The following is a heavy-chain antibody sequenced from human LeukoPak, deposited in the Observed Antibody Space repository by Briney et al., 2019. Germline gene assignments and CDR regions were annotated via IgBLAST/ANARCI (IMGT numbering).Heavy chain of an antibody. J-gene: IGHJ3*02. Sequence: SQTLSLTCAISGDSVSSNSAAWNWIRQSPSRGLEWLGRTYYRSKWYNDYAVSVKSRITINPDTSKNQFSLQLNSVTPEDTAVYYCARRRWSLDTMVRGYDAFDIWGQGTMVTVSS. V-gene: IGHV6-1*01. CDR1: GDSVSSNSAA. CDR2: TYYRSKWYN. D-gene: IGHD3-10*01. CDR3: ARRRWSLDTMVRGYDAFDI.